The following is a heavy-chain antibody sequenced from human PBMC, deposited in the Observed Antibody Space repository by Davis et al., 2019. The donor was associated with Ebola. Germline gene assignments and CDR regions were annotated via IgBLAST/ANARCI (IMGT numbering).Heavy chain of an antibody. CDR1: GFTFSSYA. CDR3: ARERGYCGGDCYSGTFDY. V-gene: IGHV3-30-3*01. J-gene: IGHJ4*02. CDR2: ISYDGSNK. D-gene: IGHD2-21*01. Sequence: PGGSLRLSCAASGFTFSSYAMHWVRQAPGKGLEWVAVISYDGSNKYYADSVKGRFTISRDNSKNTLYLQMNSLRAEDTAVYYCARERGYCGGDCYSGTFDYWGQGTLVTVSS.